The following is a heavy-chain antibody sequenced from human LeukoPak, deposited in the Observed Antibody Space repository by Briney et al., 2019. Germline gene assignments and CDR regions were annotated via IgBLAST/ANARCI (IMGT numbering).Heavy chain of an antibody. CDR2: ISSSSSYI. CDR1: GFTFSSYS. J-gene: IGHJ4*03. D-gene: IGHD1-26*01. CDR3: TRASGFYRHFDS. Sequence: GGSLRLSCAASGFTFSSYSMNWVRQAPGKGLEWVSSISSSSSYIYYADSVKGRFTISRDNAKNSLYLQMSALRAEDTAAYFCTRASGFYRHFDSWGLGTLVTVSP. V-gene: IGHV3-21*01.